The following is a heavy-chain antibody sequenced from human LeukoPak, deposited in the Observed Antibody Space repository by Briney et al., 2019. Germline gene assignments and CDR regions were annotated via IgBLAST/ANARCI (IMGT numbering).Heavy chain of an antibody. J-gene: IGHJ4*02. D-gene: IGHD1-26*01. CDR1: GYTFTSYG. CDR2: ISAYNGDT. CDR3: ASRGSYSRYFDY. Sequence: ASVKVSCRASGYTFTSYGISWVRQAPGQGLEWMGWISAYNGDTNYAQKLQGRVTMTTDTSTSTAYVELRSLRSDDTAVYYCASRGSYSRYFDYWGQGTLVTVS. V-gene: IGHV1-18*01.